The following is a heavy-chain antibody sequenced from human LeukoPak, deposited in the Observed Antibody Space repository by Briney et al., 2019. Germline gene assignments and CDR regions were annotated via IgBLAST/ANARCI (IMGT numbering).Heavy chain of an antibody. V-gene: IGHV3-11*01. D-gene: IGHD3-10*01. CDR2: ISSSGSTI. CDR1: GFTFSDYY. CDR3: ASPTQLLWFGELASYGMDV. Sequence: GGSLRLSCAASGFTFSDYYMSWIRQAPGKGLEWVSYISSSGSTIYYADSVKGRFTISRDNAKNPLYLQMNSLRAEDTAVYYCASPTQLLWFGELASYGMDVWGQGTTVTVSS. J-gene: IGHJ6*02.